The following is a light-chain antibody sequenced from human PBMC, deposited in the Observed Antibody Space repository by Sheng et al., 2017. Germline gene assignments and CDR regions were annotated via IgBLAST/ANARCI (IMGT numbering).Light chain of an antibody. J-gene: IGLJ3*02. CDR2: SNN. CDR1: SSNIGSNT. CDR3: AAWDDSLEGWV. Sequence: QSVVTQPPSASGTPGQRVTISCSGSSSNIGSNTVNWYQHLPGTAPRLLMYSNNQRPSGVPXRFSGSKSGTSASLAISGLQSEDEADYYCAAWDDSLEGWVFGGGTKVTVL. V-gene: IGLV1-44*01.